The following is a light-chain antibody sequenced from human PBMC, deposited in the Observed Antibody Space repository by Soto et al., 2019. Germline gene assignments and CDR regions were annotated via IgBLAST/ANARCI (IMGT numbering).Light chain of an antibody. Sequence: QAVVTQPPSASGTPGQRVTISCSGSSSNIGINPVNWYQQLPGAAPKLLIYHGNQRPSGGPDRFSGSNSGTSASLANGGLQSEDEADYFCATWDDTLNGVVFGGGTK. CDR2: HGN. V-gene: IGLV1-44*01. J-gene: IGLJ2*01. CDR3: ATWDDTLNGVV. CDR1: SSNIGINP.